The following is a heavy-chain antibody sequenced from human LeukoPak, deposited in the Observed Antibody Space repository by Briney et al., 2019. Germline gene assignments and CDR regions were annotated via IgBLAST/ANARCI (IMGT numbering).Heavy chain of an antibody. CDR1: GFTFSSYW. Sequence: GSLRLSCAASGFTFSSYWMSWIRQPPGKGLEWIGYIYYSGRTNYNPSLKSRVTISVDTSKNQFSLKLSSVTAADTAVYYCARSYGGNSPLYWGQGALVTVSS. V-gene: IGHV4-59*01. J-gene: IGHJ4*02. CDR3: ARSYGGNSPLY. CDR2: IYYSGRT. D-gene: IGHD4-23*01.